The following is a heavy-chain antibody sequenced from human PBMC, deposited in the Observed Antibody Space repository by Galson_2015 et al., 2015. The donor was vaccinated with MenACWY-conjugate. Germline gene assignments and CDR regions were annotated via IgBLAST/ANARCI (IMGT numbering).Heavy chain of an antibody. CDR1: GFTFSHYG. CDR2: ISPAGTAD. D-gene: IGHD1-26*01. Sequence: SLRLSCAASGFTFSHYGIHWVRQAPGKGLEWVTVISPAGTADYYADSVKGRFTTSRDNSKNTLYLQMNSLRPEDTAVFYCAKSRGASFCFDSWGQGTLVTVSS. CDR3: AKSRGASFCFDS. V-gene: IGHV3-33*03. J-gene: IGHJ4*02.